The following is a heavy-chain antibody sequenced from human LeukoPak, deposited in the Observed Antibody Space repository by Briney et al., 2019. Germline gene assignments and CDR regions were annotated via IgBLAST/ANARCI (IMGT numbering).Heavy chain of an antibody. CDR3: ARERQDTILHSGAFDI. CDR2: IASDGSHT. D-gene: IGHD2-21*01. J-gene: IGHJ3*02. V-gene: IGHV3-30-3*01. Sequence: GGSLRLSCAASGFTFSTYFMHWVRQAPGKGLEWVADIASDGSHTFYVESVKGRFTISRDNSKNTLYLQVNSLRAEDTAVYFCARERQDTILHSGAFDIWGQGTMVTVSS. CDR1: GFTFSTYF.